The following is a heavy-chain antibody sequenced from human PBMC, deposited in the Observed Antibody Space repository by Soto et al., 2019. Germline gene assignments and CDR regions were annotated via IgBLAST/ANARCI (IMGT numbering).Heavy chain of an antibody. Sequence: PSETLSVICSVAGGSSVGYDGSWIRQPQGKGLEWIGYIYYSGSTNYNPSLKSRVTISVDTSKNQFPLKLGSVTAADTAVYYCARGWGVTTGGWDFDIWGQGTMVTVSS. V-gene: IGHV4-59*12. CDR3: ARGWGVTTGGWDFDI. D-gene: IGHD4-17*01. CDR1: GGSSVGYD. J-gene: IGHJ3*02. CDR2: IYYSGST.